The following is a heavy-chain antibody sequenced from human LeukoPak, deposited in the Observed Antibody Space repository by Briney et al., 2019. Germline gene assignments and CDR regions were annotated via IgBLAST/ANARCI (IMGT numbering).Heavy chain of an antibody. D-gene: IGHD6-19*01. V-gene: IGHV3-7*04. CDR2: INQDGSEK. CDR1: GFTFSSYW. J-gene: IGHJ4*02. Sequence: GGSLRLSCVASGFTFSSYWMSWVRQAPGKGLEWVANINQDGSEKYDVDSAKGRFTISRDNAKNSLYLQMKSLRVEDTAMYYWAGGGGGDGSGWSTTDYWGQGTLVTISS. CDR3: AGGGGGDGSGWSTTDY.